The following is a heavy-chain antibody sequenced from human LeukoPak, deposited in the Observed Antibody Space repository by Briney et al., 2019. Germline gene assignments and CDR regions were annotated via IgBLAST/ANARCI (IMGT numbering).Heavy chain of an antibody. V-gene: IGHV4-34*01. D-gene: IGHD1-26*01. CDR3: ARGRKWWELLGYYFDY. CDR1: GGSFSGYY. J-gene: IGHJ4*02. CDR2: INHSGSI. Sequence: SETLSLTCAVYGGSFSGYYWSWIRQPPGKGLEWIGEINHSGSINYNPSLKSRVTISVDTSKNQFSLKLSSVTAADTAVYYCARGRKWWELLGYYFDYWGQGTLVTVSS.